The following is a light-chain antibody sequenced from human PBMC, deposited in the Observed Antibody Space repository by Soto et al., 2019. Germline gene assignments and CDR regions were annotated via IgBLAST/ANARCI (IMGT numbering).Light chain of an antibody. CDR2: AAS. Sequence: DIQMTQSPSTLSGSVGDRVTITCRASQTISSWLAWYQQKPGKAPKLLTYAASSLQSGVPSRFSGSGSGTDFTLTISSLQPEDFATYYCQQANSFPWTFGQGTKVDI. CDR1: QTISSW. J-gene: IGKJ1*01. CDR3: QQANSFPWT. V-gene: IGKV1-12*01.